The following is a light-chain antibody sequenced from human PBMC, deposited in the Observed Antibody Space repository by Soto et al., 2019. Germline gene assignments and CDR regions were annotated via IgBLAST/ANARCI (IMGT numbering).Light chain of an antibody. CDR2: TLS. J-gene: IGKJ4*01. Sequence: DIVMTQTPLSLPVTPGEPASISCRSSQSLLDSDDGNTYLDWYLQKPGQSPQLLIYTLSYRASGXPXRXXGSGSGTDFTLKISRVEAEDVGVYYCMQRIEFPALTFGGGTKVEIK. V-gene: IGKV2-40*01. CDR3: MQRIEFPALT. CDR1: QSLLDSDDGNTY.